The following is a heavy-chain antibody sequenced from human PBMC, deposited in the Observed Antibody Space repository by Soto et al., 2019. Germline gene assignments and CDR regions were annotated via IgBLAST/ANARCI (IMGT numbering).Heavy chain of an antibody. J-gene: IGHJ5*02. CDR1: GYSFTSYW. CDR3: ARHLTDTYYDPIFATAGAVNWFDP. Sequence: GESLKISCKGSGYSFTSYWIGWVRQMPGKGLEWMGIIYPGDSDTRYSPSFQGQVTNSADKSISTAYLQWSSLKASDTAMYYCARHLTDTYYDPIFATAGAVNWFDPWGQGTLVTVSS. V-gene: IGHV5-51*01. CDR2: IYPGDSDT. D-gene: IGHD3-3*01.